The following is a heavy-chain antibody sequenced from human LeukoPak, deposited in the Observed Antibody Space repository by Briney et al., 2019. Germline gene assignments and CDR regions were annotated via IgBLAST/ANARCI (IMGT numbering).Heavy chain of an antibody. CDR3: AKVKGYYDSSGLEFDY. CDR1: GFTFTTYW. J-gene: IGHJ4*02. D-gene: IGHD3-22*01. CDR2: ISGSGGST. V-gene: IGHV3-23*01. Sequence: SGGSLRLSCAASGFTFTTYWMSWVRQAPGKGLEWVSAISGSGGSTYYADSVKGRFTISRDNSKNTLYLQMNSLRAEGTAVYYCAKVKGYYDSSGLEFDYWGQGTLVTVSS.